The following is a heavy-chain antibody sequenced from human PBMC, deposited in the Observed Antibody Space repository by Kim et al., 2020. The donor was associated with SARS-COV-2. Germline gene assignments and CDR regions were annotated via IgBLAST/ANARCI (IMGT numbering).Heavy chain of an antibody. CDR3: ARDLPLGQSYDLPLNYYYGMDV. CDR1: GGTFSSYA. CDR2: IIPIFGTA. J-gene: IGHJ6*02. Sequence: SVKVSCKASGGTFSSYAISWVRQAPGQGLEWMGGIIPIFGTANYAQKFQGRVTITADESTSTAYMELSSLRSEDTAVYYCARDLPLGQSYDLPLNYYYGMDVWGQGTTVTVSS. V-gene: IGHV1-69*13. D-gene: IGHD3-16*01.